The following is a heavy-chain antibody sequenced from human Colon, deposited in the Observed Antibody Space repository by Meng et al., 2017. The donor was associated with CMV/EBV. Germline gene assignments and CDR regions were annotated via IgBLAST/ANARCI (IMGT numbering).Heavy chain of an antibody. D-gene: IGHD2-21*02. J-gene: IGHJ4*02. Sequence: QLEQSGAWGKKPGSSVKVSCKASKGTFTSYTISWVRQGPGQGFEWVGGIITISGTTDYAQKFQGRVTITADESTSTAYMKLSNLRSEDTAIYYCARVICGGDCYLDYWGRGTLVTVSS. CDR3: ARVICGGDCYLDY. V-gene: IGHV1-69*01. CDR2: IITISGTT. CDR1: KGTFTSYT.